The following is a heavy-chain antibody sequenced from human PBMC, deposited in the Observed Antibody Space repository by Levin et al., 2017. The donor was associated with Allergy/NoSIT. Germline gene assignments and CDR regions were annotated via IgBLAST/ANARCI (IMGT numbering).Heavy chain of an antibody. D-gene: IGHD5-12*01. CDR3: ARMLSGTFDY. J-gene: IGHJ4*02. Sequence: SQTLSLPCAVYGGSFSDYYWTWLRQPPGKGLEWIGEMNHSGSTNYNPSLKSRVTVSVDSSKNQFSLKLSSVTAADTAVYYCARMLSGTFDYWGQGTLVTVSS. V-gene: IGHV4-34*01. CDR1: GGSFSDYY. CDR2: MNHSGST.